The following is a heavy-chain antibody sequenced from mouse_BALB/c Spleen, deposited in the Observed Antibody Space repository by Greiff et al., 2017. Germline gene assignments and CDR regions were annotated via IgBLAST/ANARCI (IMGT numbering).Heavy chain of an antibody. CDR2: IDPANGNT. CDR1: GFNIKDTY. V-gene: IGHV14-3*02. J-gene: IGHJ4*01. CDR3: ASLTTATEYAMDY. D-gene: IGHD1-2*01. Sequence: VHVKQSGAELVKPGASVKLSCTASGFNIKDTYMHWVKQRPEQGLEWIGRIDPANGNTKYDPKFQGKATITADTSSNTAYLQLSSLTSEDTAVYYCASLTTATEYAMDYWGQGTSVTVSS.